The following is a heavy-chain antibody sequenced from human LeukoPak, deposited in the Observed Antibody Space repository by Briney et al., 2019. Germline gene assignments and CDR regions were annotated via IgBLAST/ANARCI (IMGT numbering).Heavy chain of an antibody. CDR2: ISGGGKST. Sequence: GGSLRLSCAASGFTFDYYAMNWVRQAPGRGMEWDSTISGGGKSTYYGDSVKGRFTISRDNSKNTLHLQMNSLRVEDTAVYFCAKVKSPDYDILTGYDFWGQGTQVTVSS. D-gene: IGHD3-9*01. V-gene: IGHV3-23*01. CDR3: AKVKSPDYDILTGYDF. J-gene: IGHJ4*02. CDR1: GFTFDYYA.